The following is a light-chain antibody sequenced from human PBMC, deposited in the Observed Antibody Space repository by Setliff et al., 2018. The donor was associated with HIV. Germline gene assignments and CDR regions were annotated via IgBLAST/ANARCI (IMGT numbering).Light chain of an antibody. J-gene: IGLJ1*01. CDR1: NSDVGGYKY. CDR3: CSYAGSYSFDV. CDR2: DVN. Sequence: QSALTQPRSVSGSPGQSVTISCTGTNSDVGGYKYVSWYQHHPGKAPKLMIYDVNKRPSGVPDRFSGSKSGSTASLTISGLPAEAEADYYCCSYAGSYSFDVFGTGTKVTVL. V-gene: IGLV2-11*01.